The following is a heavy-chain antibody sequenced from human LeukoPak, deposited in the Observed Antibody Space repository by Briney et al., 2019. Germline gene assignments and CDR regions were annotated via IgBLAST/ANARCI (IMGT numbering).Heavy chain of an antibody. Sequence: ASVKVSCKASGYTFANYGINWVRQAPGQGLEWMGWISLDSGNTGYAQRVQGRVTLTTDTSTSTAYMELRSLRSDDTAVYFCARVTYLRPYQLDYWGQGTLVSISS. CDR1: GYTFANYG. V-gene: IGHV1-18*01. CDR3: ARVTYLRPYQLDY. CDR2: ISLDSGNT. D-gene: IGHD2-2*01. J-gene: IGHJ4*02.